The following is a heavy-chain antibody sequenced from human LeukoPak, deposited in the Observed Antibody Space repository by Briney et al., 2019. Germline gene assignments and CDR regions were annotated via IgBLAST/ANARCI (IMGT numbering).Heavy chain of an antibody. CDR2: INHSGST. CDR3: ARHGVRGVHRTFDY. Sequence: SETLSLTCAVYGGSFSGYYWSWLRQPPGKGLEWIGEINHSGSTNYNPSLKSRVTISVDTSKNQFSLKLSSVTAADTAVYYCARHGVRGVHRTFDYWGQGTLVTVSS. J-gene: IGHJ4*02. D-gene: IGHD3-10*01. CDR1: GGSFSGYY. V-gene: IGHV4-34*01.